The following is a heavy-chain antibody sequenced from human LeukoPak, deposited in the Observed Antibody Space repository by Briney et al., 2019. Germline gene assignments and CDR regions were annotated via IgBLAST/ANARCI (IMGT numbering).Heavy chain of an antibody. J-gene: IGHJ4*02. CDR3: AKDFPGY. CDR1: GFTFSNAW. CDR2: IRYDGSNK. V-gene: IGHV3-30*02. Sequence: PGGSLRLSCAASGFTFSNAWMSWVRQAPGKGLEWVAVIRYDGSNKYYADSVKGRFTISRDNSKNTLYLQMNSLRAEDTAVYYCAKDFPGYWGQGTLVTVSS.